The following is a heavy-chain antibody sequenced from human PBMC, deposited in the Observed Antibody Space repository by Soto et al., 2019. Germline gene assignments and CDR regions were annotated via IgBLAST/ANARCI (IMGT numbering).Heavy chain of an antibody. Sequence: GGSLRLSCAASGFTFSSYAMHWVRQAPGKGLEWVAVISYYGSSKYYAHSVKGRFTMSGDTSKNPLSLQLNSLTAEDTAVYYCARLLDSSHSAFDYWGQGTLVTVSS. CDR2: ISYYGSSK. V-gene: IGHV3-30-3*01. CDR3: ARLLDSSHSAFDY. CDR1: GFTFSSYA. J-gene: IGHJ4*02. D-gene: IGHD6-13*01.